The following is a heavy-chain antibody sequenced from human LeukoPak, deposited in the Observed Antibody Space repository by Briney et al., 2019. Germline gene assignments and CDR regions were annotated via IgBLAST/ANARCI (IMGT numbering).Heavy chain of an antibody. CDR1: GYSFTSYW. J-gene: IGHJ4*02. Sequence: GXSLQISCKGSGYSFTSYWIGWVRQMPGKGLEWMGVIYPGDSDTRYSPSFQGQVTISVDKSISTAYVQWSSLQASDTAMYYCARRVLDYFEQWGQGSXVXVSS. CDR2: IYPGDSDT. CDR3: ARRVLDYFEQ. V-gene: IGHV5-51*01. D-gene: IGHD4/OR15-4a*01.